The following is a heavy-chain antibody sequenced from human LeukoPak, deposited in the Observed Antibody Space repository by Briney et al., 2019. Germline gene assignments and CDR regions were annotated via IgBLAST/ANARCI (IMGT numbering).Heavy chain of an antibody. J-gene: IGHJ6*03. V-gene: IGHV3-23*01. Sequence: GGSLRLSCAASGFTFSSYAMSWVRQAPGKGLEWVSAISGSGGSTYYADSVKGRFTISRDNAKNSLYLQMNSLRAEDTAVYYCARIIVATGYYMDVWGKGTTVTVSS. CDR1: GFTFSSYA. D-gene: IGHD3-22*01. CDR3: ARIIVATGYYMDV. CDR2: ISGSGGST.